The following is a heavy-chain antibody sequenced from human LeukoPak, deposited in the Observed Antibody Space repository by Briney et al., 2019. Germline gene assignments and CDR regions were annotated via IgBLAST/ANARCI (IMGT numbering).Heavy chain of an antibody. V-gene: IGHV1-2*02. D-gene: IGHD6-19*01. CDR1: GYTFTGYY. Sequence: ASVKLSCNPFGYTFTGYYTTWVPQAPGQRLGWWGWSSPNTGGTIDAQKFQGRVTLTRDTSIDTGYMERSSLRSDDTAVYYCARDRVGSGWPRPYYFEFCGQGSLVSVSS. CDR2: SSPNTGGT. CDR3: ARDRVGSGWPRPYYFEF. J-gene: IGHJ4*02.